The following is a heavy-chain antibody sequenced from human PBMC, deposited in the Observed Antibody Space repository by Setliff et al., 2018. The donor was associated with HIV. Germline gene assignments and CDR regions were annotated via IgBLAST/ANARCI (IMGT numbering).Heavy chain of an antibody. D-gene: IGHD2-2*01. CDR2: ISAYNGNT. V-gene: IGHV1-18*01. J-gene: IGHJ4*02. Sequence: ASVKVSCKASGYTFTSYGISWVRQAPGQGLEWMGWISAYNGNTNYAQKLQGRVTMTTDTSTSTAYMELRSLRSDDTAVYYCARGPPIVVVPAALLTSDYWGQGTLVTVSS. CDR3: ARGPPIVVVPAALLTSDY. CDR1: GYTFTSYG.